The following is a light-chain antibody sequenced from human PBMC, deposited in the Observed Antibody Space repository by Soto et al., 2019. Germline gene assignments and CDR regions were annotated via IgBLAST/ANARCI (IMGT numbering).Light chain of an antibody. J-gene: IGKJ4*01. V-gene: IGKV1D-12*01. CDR2: GAS. CDR1: QDISSW. Sequence: DIQMTQSPSSVSASVGDRVTITCRASQDISSWLAWYQQKAGKAPYLLIYGASTLQSGVPSRFSGSGSGTVFTLTISSLQPEDFATYYCQQADSFPLTFGGGTKVDMK. CDR3: QQADSFPLT.